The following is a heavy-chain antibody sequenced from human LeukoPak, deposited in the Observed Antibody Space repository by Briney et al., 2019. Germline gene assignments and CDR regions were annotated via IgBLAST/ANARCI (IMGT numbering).Heavy chain of an antibody. Sequence: PGGSLRLSCAASGFTFSSYSMNWVRQAPGKGLEWVSSISSSSSYIYYADSVKGRFTISRDNAKNSLYLQMNSLRAEDTAVYYCAIYPTRDIVVVVADYWGQGTLVTVSS. CDR3: AIYPTRDIVVVVADY. D-gene: IGHD2-15*01. CDR1: GFTFSSYS. J-gene: IGHJ4*02. CDR2: ISSSSSYI. V-gene: IGHV3-21*01.